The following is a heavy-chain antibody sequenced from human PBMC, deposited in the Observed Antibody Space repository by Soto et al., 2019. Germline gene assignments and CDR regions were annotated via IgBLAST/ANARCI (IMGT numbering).Heavy chain of an antibody. CDR1: GDSISNLDYF. D-gene: IGHD7-27*01. J-gene: IGHJ5*01. CDR3: ARGRYCLTGRCFPNWFDS. CDR2: IYKSATT. Sequence: SETLSLTCSVSGDSISNLDYFWAWIRQPPGQALEYIGYIYKSATTYYNPSFESRVAISVDTSKSQFSLNVTSVTAADTAVYFCARGRYCLTGRCFPNWFDSWGQGALVTVPQ. V-gene: IGHV4-30-4*01.